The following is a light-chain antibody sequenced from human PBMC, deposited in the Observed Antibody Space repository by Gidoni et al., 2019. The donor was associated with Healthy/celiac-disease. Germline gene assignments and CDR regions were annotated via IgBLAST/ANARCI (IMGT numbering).Light chain of an antibody. CDR1: QSISNW. V-gene: IGKV1-5*03. Sequence: IQMTPSPSTLSASVGDRVTITCWVSQSISNWLAWYQQKPGKAPKLLIYKASSLESGVPSRFSGSGSGTEFTLTISSLQPDDFATYYCQQYNSYSPYTFGQGTKLEIK. J-gene: IGKJ2*01. CDR2: KAS. CDR3: QQYNSYSPYT.